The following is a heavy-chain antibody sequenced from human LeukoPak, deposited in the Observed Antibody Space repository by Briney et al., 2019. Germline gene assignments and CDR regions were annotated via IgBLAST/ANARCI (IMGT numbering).Heavy chain of an antibody. CDR2: ISGSGGST. CDR1: GFTFSSYA. Sequence: GGSLRLSCAASGFTFSSYAMSWVRQAPGKGLEWVSAISGSGGSTYYADSVKGRFTISRDKSKGTLYLQMNGLRAEDTAVYYCASASSSYCGDDCHSVYRSMDFWGKGTTVTVSS. CDR3: ASASSSYCGDDCHSVYRSMDF. V-gene: IGHV3-23*01. D-gene: IGHD2-21*01. J-gene: IGHJ6*03.